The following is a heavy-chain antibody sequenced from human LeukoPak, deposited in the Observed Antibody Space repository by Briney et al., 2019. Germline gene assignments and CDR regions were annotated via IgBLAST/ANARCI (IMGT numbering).Heavy chain of an antibody. D-gene: IGHD6-19*01. CDR2: IYYSGST. J-gene: IGHJ4*02. Sequence: PSETLSLTCTVSGGSISSYYWSWIRQPPGKGLEWIGYIYYSGSTNYNPSLKSRVTISVDTSKSQFSLKLSSVTAADTAVYYCARRGAQYSSGWYAFDYWGQGTLVTVSS. V-gene: IGHV4-59*08. CDR1: GGSISSYY. CDR3: ARRGAQYSSGWYAFDY.